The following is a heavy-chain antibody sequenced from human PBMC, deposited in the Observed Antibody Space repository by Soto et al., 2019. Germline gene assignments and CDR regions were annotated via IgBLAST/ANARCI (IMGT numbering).Heavy chain of an antibody. CDR3: GAARWQHLLLNY. J-gene: IGHJ4*02. CDR1: GGSISSYY. V-gene: IGHV4-59*01. CDR2: VSYSGST. Sequence: SETLSLTCTVSGGSISSYYWSWIRQPPGKGLEWIGYVSYSGSTNYNPSLKSRVTISVETSKNQFCLKLSTVTAADTAVDYCGAARWQHLLLNYWGQGTLVTVSS. D-gene: IGHD6-25*01.